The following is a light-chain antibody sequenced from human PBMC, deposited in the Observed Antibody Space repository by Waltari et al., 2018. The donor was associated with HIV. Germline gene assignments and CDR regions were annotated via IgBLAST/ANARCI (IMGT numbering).Light chain of an antibody. V-gene: IGLV3-19*01. CDR1: RARSYY. CDR3: NSRDSSGHWF. Sequence: SSELAQDPAVSVALVQTVRITCQVDRARSYYAIWYQQKPGQAPVLVVDGENNRPSGIPDRFAGSSSGNTASMTIAGAQAEDEADYYCNSRDSSGHWFFGGGTKVTVL. J-gene: IGLJ3*02. CDR2: GEN.